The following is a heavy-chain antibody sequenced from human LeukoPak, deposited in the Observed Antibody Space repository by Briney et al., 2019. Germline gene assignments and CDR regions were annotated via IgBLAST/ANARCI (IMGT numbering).Heavy chain of an antibody. J-gene: IGHJ5*02. V-gene: IGHV1-18*01. CDR2: ISAYNGNT. Sequence: ASVKVSCKASGYTVTSYGISWVRQAPGQGLEWMGWISAYNGNTNYAQRLQGRVTITTDESTSTAYMELSSLRSEDTAVYYCARVGGRSQYNWFDPWGQGTLVTVSS. D-gene: IGHD1-14*01. CDR3: ARVGGRSQYNWFDP. CDR1: GYTVTSYG.